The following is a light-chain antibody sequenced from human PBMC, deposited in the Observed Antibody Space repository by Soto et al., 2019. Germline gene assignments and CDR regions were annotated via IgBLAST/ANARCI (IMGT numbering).Light chain of an antibody. CDR3: QQYGTSPRT. Sequence: ENVLTQSPGTLSLSPGERATLSCRASQTITNTYLAWYQKKVGQAPRLLIYDVSTRATGIPDRFSGSGSGTDFTLTISRLEPEDFAVYYYQQYGTSPRTFGPGTKVDIK. CDR1: QTITNTY. V-gene: IGKV3-20*01. J-gene: IGKJ3*01. CDR2: DVS.